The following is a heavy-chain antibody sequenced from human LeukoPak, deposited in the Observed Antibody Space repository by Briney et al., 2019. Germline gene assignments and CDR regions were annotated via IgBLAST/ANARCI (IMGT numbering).Heavy chain of an antibody. Sequence: PGGSLRLSCAASGFTFSSYAMHWVRQAPGKGLEYVSAISSNGGSTYYANSVKGSFTISRDNSKNTLYLQMGSLRAEDMAVYYCARAKYQLLLHPWGQGTLVTVSS. CDR3: ARAKYQLLLHP. CDR1: GFTFSSYA. D-gene: IGHD2-2*01. J-gene: IGHJ5*02. V-gene: IGHV3-64*01. CDR2: ISSNGGST.